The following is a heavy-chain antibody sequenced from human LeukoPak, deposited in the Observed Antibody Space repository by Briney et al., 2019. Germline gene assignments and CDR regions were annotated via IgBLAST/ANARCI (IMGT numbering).Heavy chain of an antibody. J-gene: IGHJ4*02. CDR1: GGSISNKY. D-gene: IGHD3-10*01. CDR2: IYYSGST. CDR3: ARHYLDYYGSGTYAGGVSY. Sequence: SETLSLTCTVSGGSISNKYWSWIRQPPGKGLEWIGYIYYSGSTNYNPSLKSRVTISVDTSKNQFSLKLSSVTAADTAVYYCARHYLDYYGSGTYAGGVSYWGQGTLVTVSS. V-gene: IGHV4-59*01.